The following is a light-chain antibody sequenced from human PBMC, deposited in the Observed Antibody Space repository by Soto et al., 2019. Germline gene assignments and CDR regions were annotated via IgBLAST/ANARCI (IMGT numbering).Light chain of an antibody. Sequence: DIPMTQSPCSLSASAGDRVTITCRASQSITNYLNWYQQKPGTAPKLLIYAASSLQSGVPARFSGTGFGTDFTLTISSLQPEDFATYYCQQSYSNTPTFGGGTKVEIK. CDR3: QQSYSNTPT. V-gene: IGKV1-39*01. CDR1: QSITNY. CDR2: AAS. J-gene: IGKJ4*01.